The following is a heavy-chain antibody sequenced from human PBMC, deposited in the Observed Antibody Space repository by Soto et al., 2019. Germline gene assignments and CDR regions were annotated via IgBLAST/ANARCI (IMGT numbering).Heavy chain of an antibody. J-gene: IGHJ4*02. CDR2: IIPIFGTA. V-gene: IGHV1-69*05. D-gene: IGHD3-22*01. CDR1: GGTFSSYA. Sequence: QVQLVQSGAEVKKPGSSVKVSCKASGGTFSSYAISWVRQAPGQGLEWMGGIIPIFGTANYAQKFQGRVTITXXEXTXXAYMELSSLRSEDTAVYYCARGWNYYDSSGYYFDYWGQGTLVTVSS. CDR3: ARGWNYYDSSGYYFDY.